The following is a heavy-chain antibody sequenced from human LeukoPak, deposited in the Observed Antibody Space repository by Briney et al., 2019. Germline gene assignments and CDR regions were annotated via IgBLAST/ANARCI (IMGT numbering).Heavy chain of an antibody. D-gene: IGHD2-2*01. CDR1: GGSFSGYY. Sequence: PSETLSLTCAVYGGSFSGYYWSWIRQPPGKGLEWIGEINHSGSTNYNPYLKSRVTISVDTSKNQFSLKLSSVTAADTAVYYCARGPPHIVVVPAAQGYFQHWGQGTLVTVSS. J-gene: IGHJ1*01. CDR3: ARGPPHIVVVPAAQGYFQH. V-gene: IGHV4-34*01. CDR2: INHSGST.